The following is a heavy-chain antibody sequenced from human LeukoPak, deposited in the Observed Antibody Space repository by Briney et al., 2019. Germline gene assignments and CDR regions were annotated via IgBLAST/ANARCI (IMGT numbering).Heavy chain of an antibody. CDR3: ARIGAGSSRDY. CDR1: GGSISSSSYS. J-gene: IGHJ4*02. D-gene: IGHD6-13*01. V-gene: IGHV4-39*01. Sequence: SETLSLTCAVSGGSISSSSYSWGWIRQPPGKGLEWIGSIYYSGSSYYNPSLKSRVTISVDTSKNQFSLRLSSVTAADTAVYYCARIGAGSSRDYWGQGTLVTVSS. CDR2: IYYSGSS.